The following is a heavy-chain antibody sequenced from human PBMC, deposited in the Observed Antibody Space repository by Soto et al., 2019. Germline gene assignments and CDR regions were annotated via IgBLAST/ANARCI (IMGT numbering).Heavy chain of an antibody. V-gene: IGHV3-13*01. CDR2: ITTAGDT. Sequence: GGSLRLSCAASGFTCGKDDMHWVAQVKGKGREWVSGITTAGDTYYPGSVKGRFTISREKAKNSLYLQMNSLSAGDTAVYYCARALHGGSYGMDVWGQGTTVTVSS. CDR3: ARALHGGSYGMDV. J-gene: IGHJ6*02. CDR1: GFTCGKDD.